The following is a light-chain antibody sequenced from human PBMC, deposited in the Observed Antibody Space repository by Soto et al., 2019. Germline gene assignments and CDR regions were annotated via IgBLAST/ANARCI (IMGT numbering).Light chain of an antibody. Sequence: EIVMTQFPATLSVSPGERATLSCRASQSVSSNLAWYQQKPGQAPRLLIYGASTRATGIPARFSGSGSAKEFTLTISSLQSEDFAVYYCQQYKNWPAITFGQGTRLEIK. J-gene: IGKJ5*01. CDR2: GAS. CDR1: QSVSSN. V-gene: IGKV3D-15*01. CDR3: QQYKNWPAIT.